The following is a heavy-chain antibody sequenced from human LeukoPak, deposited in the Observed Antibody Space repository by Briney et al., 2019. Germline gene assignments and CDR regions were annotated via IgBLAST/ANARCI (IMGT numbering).Heavy chain of an antibody. CDR1: GGSISSGGYY. V-gene: IGHV4-30-2*01. Sequence: PSETLSLTCTVSGGSISSGGYYWSWIRQPPGKGLEWIGYIYHSGSTYYNPSLKSRVTISVDRSKNQFSLKLSSVTAADTAVYYCARAYSSMGENWFDPWGQGTLVTVSS. CDR3: ARAYSSMGENWFDP. D-gene: IGHD6-13*01. CDR2: IYHSGST. J-gene: IGHJ5*02.